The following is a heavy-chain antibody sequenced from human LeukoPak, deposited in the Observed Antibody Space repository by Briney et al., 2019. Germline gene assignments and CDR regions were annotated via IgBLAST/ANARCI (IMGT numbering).Heavy chain of an antibody. J-gene: IGHJ4*02. CDR2: ISYGGSNK. D-gene: IGHD3-22*01. V-gene: IGHV3-30-3*01. CDR3: ARVLNYYDSSGYYFSY. CDR1: GFTFSYYT. Sequence: GGSLRLSCAASGFTFSYYTMHWVRQAPGRGLEWVAVISYGGSNKYYADSVKGRFTISRDNSKNTLYQQMNSLRAEDTAVYYCARVLNYYDSSGYYFSYWGQGTLVTVSS.